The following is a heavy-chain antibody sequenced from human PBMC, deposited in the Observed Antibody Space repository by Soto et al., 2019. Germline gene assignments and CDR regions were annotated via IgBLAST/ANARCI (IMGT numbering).Heavy chain of an antibody. J-gene: IGHJ5*02. CDR3: ARHISHSDPDYNFWSGSWFDP. CDR2: IYYSGST. D-gene: IGHD3-3*01. CDR1: GGSISSSSYY. V-gene: IGHV4-39*01. Sequence: SETLSITCTVSGGSISSSSYYWGWIRQPPGKGLEWIGSIYYSGSTYYNPSLKSRVTISVDTSKSQFSLKLSSVTAADTAVYYCARHISHSDPDYNFWSGSWFDPWGQGTLVTVSS.